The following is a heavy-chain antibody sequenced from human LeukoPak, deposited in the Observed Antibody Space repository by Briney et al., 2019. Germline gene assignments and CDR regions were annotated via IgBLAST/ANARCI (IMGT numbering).Heavy chain of an antibody. D-gene: IGHD3-3*01. Sequence: GGSLRLSCAASGFTFDDYGMSWVRQAPGKGLEWVSDNWNGQSTDYADSVKGRFTISRDNAKNSLYLQMNSLRAEDTALYYCARDFGQRRDFYYYGLDVWGQGTTVTVSS. CDR3: ARDFGQRRDFYYYGLDV. J-gene: IGHJ6*02. CDR1: GFTFDDYG. V-gene: IGHV3-20*04. CDR2: NWNGQST.